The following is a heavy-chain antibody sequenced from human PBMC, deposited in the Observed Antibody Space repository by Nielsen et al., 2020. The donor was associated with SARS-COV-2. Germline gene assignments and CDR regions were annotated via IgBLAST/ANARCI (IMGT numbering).Heavy chain of an antibody. CDR3: ARRNRLAAPGAHFDL. CDR2: INESGGT. Sequence: SETLSLTCAVSGGSLSGHYWTWIRQSPGKGLEWIGEINESGGTNYSPSLKSRLTISVDTSKKHFSLKLASVNAADTAFYYCARRNRLAAPGAHFDLWGRDTLVTVSS. J-gene: IGHJ2*01. CDR1: GGSLSGHY. D-gene: IGHD6-13*01. V-gene: IGHV4-34*01.